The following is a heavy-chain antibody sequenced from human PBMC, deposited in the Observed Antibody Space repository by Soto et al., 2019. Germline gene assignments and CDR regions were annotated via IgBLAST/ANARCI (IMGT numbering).Heavy chain of an antibody. CDR1: GCSVTTYH. CDR3: ARENSVSEGSFER. D-gene: IGHD3-10*01. V-gene: IGHV4-59*02. CDR2: IYYSGSP. Sequence: PSGTLSLTCAASGCSVTTYHWSWIRQPPGKGLEWVGYIYYSGSPKYNPSCVSGLTTSLDRSRNKFSLKVNSVTAADTAVYYGARENSVSEGSFERWGQGTLVTVSS. J-gene: IGHJ5*02.